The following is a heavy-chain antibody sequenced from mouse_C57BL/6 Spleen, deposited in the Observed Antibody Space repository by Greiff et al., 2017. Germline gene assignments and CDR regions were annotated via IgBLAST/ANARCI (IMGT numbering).Heavy chain of an antibody. J-gene: IGHJ1*03. CDR2: ISSGGSYT. CDR3: ARQGDYDGWCFDV. D-gene: IGHD2-4*01. Sequence: EVHLVESGGDLVKPGGSLKLSCAASGFTFSSYGMSWVRQTPGKRLEWVATISSGGSYTYSPDSVKGRFTISRDNAKSTLYLQLSSLKSEDTAMYYCARQGDYDGWCFDVWGTGTPVTVSS. CDR1: GFTFSSYG. V-gene: IGHV5-6*01.